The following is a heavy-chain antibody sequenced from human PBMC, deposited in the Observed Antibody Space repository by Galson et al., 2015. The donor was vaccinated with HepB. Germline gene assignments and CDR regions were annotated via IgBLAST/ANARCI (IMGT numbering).Heavy chain of an antibody. CDR1: GGSFSGYY. D-gene: IGHD6-19*01. V-gene: IGHV4-34*01. Sequence: LSLTCAVYGGSFSGYYWSWIRQPPGKGLEWIGEINHSGSTNYNPSLKSRVTISVDTSKNQFSLKLSSVTAADTAVYYCARGRGQWLVLNPFDYWGQGTLVTVSS. J-gene: IGHJ4*02. CDR2: INHSGST. CDR3: ARGRGQWLVLNPFDY.